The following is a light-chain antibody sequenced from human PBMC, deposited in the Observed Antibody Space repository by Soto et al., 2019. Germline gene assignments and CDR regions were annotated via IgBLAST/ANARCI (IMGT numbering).Light chain of an antibody. J-gene: IGLJ1*01. CDR2: GVT. V-gene: IGLV2-14*03. CDR1: SSDIGSYNY. Sequence: QSALAQPASVSGSPGQSITISCTGTSSDIGSYNYISWYQQYPDKGPKLIIYGVTNRPSGVSNRFSGSTSGYTASLTISGLQAEDEADYYCCSYTTTTAYVFGPGTKLTVL. CDR3: CSYTTTTAYV.